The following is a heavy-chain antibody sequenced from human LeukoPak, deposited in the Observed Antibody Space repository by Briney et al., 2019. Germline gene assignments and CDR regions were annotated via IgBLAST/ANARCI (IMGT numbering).Heavy chain of an antibody. Sequence: GALRLSCAASGFNFDTYWMSWVRQAPGKGLEWVANIKQDGSEKDYVDSVKGRFTISRDNAKNSLYLQMNSLRDEDTGVYYCARGNTQSKYRQFDSWGQGSLVIVSS. CDR2: IKQDGSEK. CDR1: GFNFDTYW. J-gene: IGHJ4*02. CDR3: ARGNTQSKYRQFDS. D-gene: IGHD3-16*02. V-gene: IGHV3-7*04.